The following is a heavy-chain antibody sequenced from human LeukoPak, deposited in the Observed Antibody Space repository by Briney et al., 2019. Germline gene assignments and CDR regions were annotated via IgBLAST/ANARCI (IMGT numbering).Heavy chain of an antibody. CDR3: ARAYSGWAFDY. V-gene: IGHV1-2*02. CDR1: GYTFTGYY. J-gene: IGHJ4*02. D-gene: IGHD6-19*01. Sequence: ASVEVSCKASGYTFTGYYMHWVRQAPGQGLEWMGWINPNSGGTNYAQKFQGRVTMTRDTSISTAYMELSRLRSEDTAVYYCARAYSGWAFDYWGQGTLVTVSS. CDR2: INPNSGGT.